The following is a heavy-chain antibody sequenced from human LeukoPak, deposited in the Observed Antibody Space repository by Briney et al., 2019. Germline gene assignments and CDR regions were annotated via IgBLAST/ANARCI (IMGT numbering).Heavy chain of an antibody. CDR3: TREGGVGS. D-gene: IGHD3-16*01. J-gene: IGHJ5*01. CDR1: GFSFSLYS. V-gene: IGHV3-21*01. Sequence: GGSLRLSCVASGFSFSLYSMNWVRQAPGKGLEWVSAISGDSSGNYIDYADSVKGRFTISRDNAKNSVFLQMNGLRDDDTAVYYCTREGGVGSWGQGTLVSVSS. CDR2: ISGDSSGNYI.